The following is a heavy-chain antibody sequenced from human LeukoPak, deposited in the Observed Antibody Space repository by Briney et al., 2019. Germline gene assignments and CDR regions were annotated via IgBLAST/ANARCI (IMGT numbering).Heavy chain of an antibody. J-gene: IGHJ5*02. CDR3: ARRRFTVVRGLTTHNWFDP. V-gene: IGHV4-39*01. D-gene: IGHD3-10*01. Sequence: SETLSLTCTVSGGSLSSSSYSWDWMRQPPGKGLEWIVSFYYSGNTDYNPSLKSRLTISVDTSKNQFSLKVNSVTAADTAVYYCARRRFTVVRGLTTHNWFDPWGQGILVTVSS. CDR1: GGSLSSSSYS. CDR2: FYYSGNT.